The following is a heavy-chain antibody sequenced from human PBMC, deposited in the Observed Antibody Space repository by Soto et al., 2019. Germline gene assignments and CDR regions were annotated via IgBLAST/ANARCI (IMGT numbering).Heavy chain of an antibody. CDR3: ARDATDITVAGKSPHDDN. CDR1: GYSFTTYG. Sequence: QVQLVQSGAEVKMPGASVKVSCKASGYSFTTYGISWVRQAPGRGPEWMGWVNTYNGDTNYAQNFQGRVTMTTDTSTTTAYMELWSLKSDDTAVYYCARDATDITVAGKSPHDDNWGQGTLVTVSS. V-gene: IGHV1-18*01. D-gene: IGHD6-19*01. CDR2: VNTYNGDT. J-gene: IGHJ4*02.